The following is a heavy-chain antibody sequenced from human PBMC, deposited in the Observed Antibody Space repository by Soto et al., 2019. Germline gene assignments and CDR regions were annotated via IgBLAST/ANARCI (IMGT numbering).Heavy chain of an antibody. Sequence: QVQLVQSGAEVKKPGSSVKVSCKASGGTFSSYTISWVRQAPGQGLEWMGRIIPILGIANYAQKFQGRVTITADKSTSTAYMELSSLRSEDTAVYYCARMWGSCEVYFDYWGQGTLVTVSS. CDR2: IIPILGIA. J-gene: IGHJ4*02. D-gene: IGHD3-16*01. CDR3: ARMWGSCEVYFDY. V-gene: IGHV1-69*02. CDR1: GGTFSSYT.